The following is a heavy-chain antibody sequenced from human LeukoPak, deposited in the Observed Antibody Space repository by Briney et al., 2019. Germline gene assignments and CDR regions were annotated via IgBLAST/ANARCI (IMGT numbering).Heavy chain of an antibody. CDR2: ISTGGSTI. J-gene: IGHJ5*02. CDR1: GFTFSDYY. CDR3: ARVQMRHWFDP. Sequence: GGSLRLSCAASGFTFSDYYMSWIRQAPGKGLQWVSYISTGGSTIYYADSVKGRFTIPRDNAKNSLYLQMNSLRAEDTAVYYCARVQMRHWFDPWGQGTLVTVSS. V-gene: IGHV3-11*04. D-gene: IGHD5-24*01.